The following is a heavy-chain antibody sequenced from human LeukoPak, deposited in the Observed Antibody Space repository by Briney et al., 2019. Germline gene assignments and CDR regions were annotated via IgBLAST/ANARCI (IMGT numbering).Heavy chain of an antibody. CDR3: TRAGDFLSPTPRYYYGMDV. Sequence: GGSLRLSCTAAGFTLGDYAMSWVRQAPGKGLEWVGFIRSKAYGGTTEYAASVKGRFTISRDDSKSISYLQMNSLKTEDTAVYYCTRAGDFLSPTPRYYYGMDVWGQGTTVTVSS. V-gene: IGHV3-49*04. CDR1: GFTLGDYA. CDR2: IRSKAYGGTT. J-gene: IGHJ6*02. D-gene: IGHD3-10*01.